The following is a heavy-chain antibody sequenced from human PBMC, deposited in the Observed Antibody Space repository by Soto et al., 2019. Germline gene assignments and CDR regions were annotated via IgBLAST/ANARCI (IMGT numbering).Heavy chain of an antibody. Sequence: KGLEWIGEIDHSGSTNYNPSLKSRVTISVDTSKNQFSLKLSSVTAADTAVYYCACAVTPDDGIRGCFSGSEFLLNRSSDL. D-gene: IGHD2-21*01. CDR2: IDHSGST. CDR3: ACAVTPDDGIRGCFSGSEFLLNRSSDL. V-gene: IGHV4-34*01. J-gene: IGHJ2*01.